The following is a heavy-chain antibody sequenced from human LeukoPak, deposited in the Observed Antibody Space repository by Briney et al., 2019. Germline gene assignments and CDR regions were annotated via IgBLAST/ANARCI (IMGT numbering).Heavy chain of an antibody. CDR3: AKQWVDC. J-gene: IGHJ4*02. CDR2: ISESGDTT. CDR1: GFTFSNYA. Sequence: QPGGSLRLSCAASGFTFSNYAMNWVRQAPGKGVEWVSSISESGDTTHYADSVKGRFTISRDNAQNTLYLQMNTLRAEDTALYYCAKQWVDCWGQGTLVTVSS. D-gene: IGHD1-26*01. V-gene: IGHV3-23*01.